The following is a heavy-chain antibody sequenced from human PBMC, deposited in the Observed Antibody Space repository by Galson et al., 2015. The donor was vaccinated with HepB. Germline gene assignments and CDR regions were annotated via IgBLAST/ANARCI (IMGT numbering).Heavy chain of an antibody. J-gene: IGHJ4*02. CDR2: INPNSGDT. CDR1: GYTFTDYY. V-gene: IGHV1-2*06. Sequence: QSGAEVKKPGESLKVSCKASGYTFTDYYIHWVRQAPGQGLEWMGRINPNSGDTNYAQKFQGRVTMTRDTSISTAYMELSSLRSDDTAAYYCARSHLKYYFDYWGQGTLVTVSS. CDR3: ARSHLKYYFDY.